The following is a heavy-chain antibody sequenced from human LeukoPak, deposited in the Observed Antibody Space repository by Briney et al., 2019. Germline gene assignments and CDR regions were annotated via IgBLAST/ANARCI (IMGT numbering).Heavy chain of an antibody. J-gene: IGHJ4*02. D-gene: IGHD5-24*01. CDR1: GGSISSSGSY. Sequence: PSETLSLTCTVSGGSISSSGSYWGWIRQPPGKGLEWIGSIYYSGSTYYCPSLKSRVSISADTSKNQFSLKLSSVTAADTAVYYCTRGLRDDYNFLYWGQGILVTVSS. CDR3: TRGLRDDYNFLY. V-gene: IGHV4-39*07. CDR2: IYYSGST.